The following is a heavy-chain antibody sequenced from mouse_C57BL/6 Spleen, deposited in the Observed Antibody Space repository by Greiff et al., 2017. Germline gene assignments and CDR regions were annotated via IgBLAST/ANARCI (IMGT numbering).Heavy chain of an antibody. D-gene: IGHD1-1*01. CDR3: ARFYDYEAMDY. CDR1: GYTFTSYW. CDR2: IHPNSGST. V-gene: IGHV1-64*01. Sequence: VQLQQPGAELVKPGASVKLSCKASGYTFTSYWMHWVKQRPGQGLEWIGMIHPNSGSTNYNEKFKSKATLTVDKSSSTAYMQLSSLTSEDSAVYYCARFYDYEAMDYWGQGTSVTVSS. J-gene: IGHJ4*01.